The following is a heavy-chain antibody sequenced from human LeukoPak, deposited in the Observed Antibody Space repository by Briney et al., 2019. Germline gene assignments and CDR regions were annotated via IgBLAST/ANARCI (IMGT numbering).Heavy chain of an antibody. CDR1: GFTFSDYY. CDR3: ARAQSSGMGEYYFDY. V-gene: IGHV3-11*04. J-gene: IGHJ4*02. CDR2: ISSSGSTI. Sequence: GGSLRLSCAASGFTFSDYYMSWIRQAPGKGLEWVSYISSSGSTIYYADSVKGRFTISRDNAKNSLYLQMNSLRAEDTAVYYCARAQSSGMGEYYFDYWGQGTLVTVSS.